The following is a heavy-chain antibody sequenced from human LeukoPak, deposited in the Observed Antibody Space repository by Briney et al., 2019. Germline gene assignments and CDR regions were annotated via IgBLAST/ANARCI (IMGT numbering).Heavy chain of an antibody. CDR2: INHSGST. V-gene: IGHV4-34*09. CDR1: GGSFSGYY. J-gene: IGHJ5*02. D-gene: IGHD1-26*01. CDR3: ARRVGGGLYNWFDP. Sequence: SETLSLTCAVYGGSFSGYYWSWIRQPPGKGLEWIGEINHSGSTYYNPSLKSRVTISVDTSKNQFSLKLSSVTAADTAVYYCARRVGGGLYNWFDPWGQGTLVTVSS.